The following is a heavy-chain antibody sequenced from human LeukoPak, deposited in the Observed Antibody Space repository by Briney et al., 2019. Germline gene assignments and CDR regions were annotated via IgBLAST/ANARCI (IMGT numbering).Heavy chain of an antibody. CDR1: GGTFSSYA. D-gene: IGHD6-13*01. V-gene: IGHV1-69*13. CDR2: IIPIFGTA. J-gene: IGHJ4*02. Sequence: ASVKVSCKASGGTFSSYAISWVRQAPGQGLEWMGGIIPIFGTANYAQKFQGRVTITADESTSTAYMELSSLRSEDTAVYYCARDGTAAAGLDYWGQGTLVTVSS. CDR3: ARDGTAAAGLDY.